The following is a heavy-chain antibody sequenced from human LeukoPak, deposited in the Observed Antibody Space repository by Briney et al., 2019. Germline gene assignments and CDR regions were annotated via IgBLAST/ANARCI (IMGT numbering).Heavy chain of an antibody. V-gene: IGHV4-34*01. CDR3: ARWAMVRGVIPTYWFDP. J-gene: IGHJ5*02. CDR2: INHSGST. CDR1: GGSFSGYY. D-gene: IGHD3-10*01. Sequence: SETLSLTCAVYGGSFSGYYWSWIRQPPGKGLEWVGEINHSGSTKYNPSLKSQVTISVDTSKNQFSLKLSSVTAADTAVYYCARWAMVRGVIPTYWFDPWGQGTLVTVSS.